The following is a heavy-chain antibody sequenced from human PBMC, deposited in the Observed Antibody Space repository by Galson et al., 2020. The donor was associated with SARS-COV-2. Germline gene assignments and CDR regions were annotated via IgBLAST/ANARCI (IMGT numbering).Heavy chain of an antibody. CDR1: GFLVSSNY. CDR3: ARGSESRYFDL. CDR2: IYSGGNT. J-gene: IGHJ2*01. Sequence: GGSLRLSCAVYGFLVSSNYMSWVRQAPGKGLEGVSLIYSGGNTYYANSLKGRFTISRDNSKNTLYLQINSLPAEDTAVYYCARGSESRYFDLWGRGTLVTVSS. V-gene: IGHV3-66*01.